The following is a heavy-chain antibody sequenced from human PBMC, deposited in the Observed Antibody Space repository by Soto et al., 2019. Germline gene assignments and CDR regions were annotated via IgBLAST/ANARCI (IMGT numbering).Heavy chain of an antibody. D-gene: IGHD2-21*01. CDR3: AKDLFPTSGQRFFFES. Sequence: PGGSLRLSCAASGFTFSTYAMTWVRQAPGRGLEWVSTILHDETPFYTDSVKGRFTISRDNVRGTLYLQMNGLRVEGAALYFCAKDLFPTSGQRFFFESWGQGSLVTVS. V-gene: IGHV3-23*01. J-gene: IGHJ4*02. CDR1: GFTFSTYA. CDR2: ILHDETP.